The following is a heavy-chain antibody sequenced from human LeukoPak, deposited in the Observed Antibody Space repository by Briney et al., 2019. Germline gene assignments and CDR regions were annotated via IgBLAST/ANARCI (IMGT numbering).Heavy chain of an antibody. CDR1: GDSISSSSYY. V-gene: IGHV4-39*01. J-gene: IGHJ4*02. CDR3: ARRRDGYQFFDD. CDR2: IYYSGST. D-gene: IGHD5-24*01. Sequence: SETLSLTCTVSGDSISSSSYYWGWIRQPPEKGLEWIGSIYYSGSTYYNPSLKSRVTISVDTSKNQFSLKLSSVTAADTAVYYCARRRDGYQFFDDWGQGTLVTVSS.